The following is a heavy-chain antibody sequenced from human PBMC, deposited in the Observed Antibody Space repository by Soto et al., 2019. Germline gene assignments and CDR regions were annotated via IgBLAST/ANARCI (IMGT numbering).Heavy chain of an antibody. CDR1: GYAFSQFY. CDR2: INPESGRT. D-gene: IGHD2-15*01. CDR3: ARGSGGTTPTLDCYYFYMDV. V-gene: IGHV1-2*04. Sequence: QVQLVQSGAEVKKPGASVKVACKASGYAFSQFYIHGMRQAPGQGLEWMGWINPESGRTKFAQNFQGWVSMTRDTSLKTVCMELSGLTSAATAVYYRARGSGGTTPTLDCYYFYMDVWGKGTTVTVPS. J-gene: IGHJ6*03.